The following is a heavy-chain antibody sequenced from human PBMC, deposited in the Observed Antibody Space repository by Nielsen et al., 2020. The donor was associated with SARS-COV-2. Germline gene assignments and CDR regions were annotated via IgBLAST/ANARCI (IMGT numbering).Heavy chain of an antibody. CDR2: ISSSSSTI. CDR1: GFTFSSYS. Sequence: GGSLRLSCAASGFTFSSYSMNWVRQAPGKGLEWVSYISSSSSTIYYADSVKGRFTISRDNAKNSLYLQMNSLRAEDTAVYYCARVPTDDSSGYYYNDYWGQGTLVTVSS. CDR3: ARVPTDDSSGYYYNDY. D-gene: IGHD3-22*01. J-gene: IGHJ4*02. V-gene: IGHV3-48*01.